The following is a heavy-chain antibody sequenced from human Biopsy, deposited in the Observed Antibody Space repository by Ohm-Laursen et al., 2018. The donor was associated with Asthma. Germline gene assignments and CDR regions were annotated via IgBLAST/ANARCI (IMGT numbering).Heavy chain of an antibody. CDR3: ARTYFDFLTGQVKDVFGV. CDR1: GYSFATNA. Sequence: ATVKISCKASGYSFATNAIHWVRQAPGQRLEWMGWINAGNGNTKYSQKFQGRVSITRDTSARTAYMDLSSLRSEDTAVYYCARTYFDFLTGQVKDVFGVWGQGTMVTVSS. CDR2: INAGNGNT. V-gene: IGHV1-3*01. D-gene: IGHD3-9*01. J-gene: IGHJ3*01.